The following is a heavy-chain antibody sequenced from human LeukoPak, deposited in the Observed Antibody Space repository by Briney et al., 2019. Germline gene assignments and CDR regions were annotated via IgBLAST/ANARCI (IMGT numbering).Heavy chain of an antibody. J-gene: IGHJ4*02. CDR3: AKEGGVATGHWLTPLDY. CDR1: GFTFNSHA. V-gene: IGHV3-23*01. CDR2: ISASGASP. D-gene: IGHD3-16*01. Sequence: GGSLRLSCAASGFTFNSHAMNWVRQAPGKGLEWVSSISASGASPYYADSVKGRFTISRDNSQSKLYLQMNSLRAEGTALYYCAKEGGVATGHWLTPLDYWGQGTLVTVSA.